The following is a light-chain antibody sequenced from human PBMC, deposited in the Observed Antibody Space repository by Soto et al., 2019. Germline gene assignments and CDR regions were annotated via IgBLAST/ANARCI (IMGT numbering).Light chain of an antibody. CDR1: SSDVGGYNY. J-gene: IGLJ1*01. V-gene: IGLV2-14*03. CDR2: DVS. Sequence: QSALTQPPSVSGSPGQSITISCTGTSSDVGGYNYVSWYQQHPGKAPKLIIYDVSYRPSGVSNRFSGSKSGNTASLTISGLQAEDEADYFCSSYSRRSTYVFGTGTKVTVL. CDR3: SSYSRRSTYV.